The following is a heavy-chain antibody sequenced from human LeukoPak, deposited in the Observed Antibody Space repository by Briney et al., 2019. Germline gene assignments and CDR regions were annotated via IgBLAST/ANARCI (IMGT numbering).Heavy chain of an antibody. J-gene: IGHJ6*03. CDR3: ARELNIAVAGSGYYYYYMDV. CDR1: GVSISSSSYY. Sequence: ASETLSLTCTVSGVSISSSSYYWGWTRQPPGKGLEWIGSIYYSGSTYYNPSLKSRVTISVDTSKNQFSLKLSSVTAADTAVYYCARELNIAVAGSGYYYYYMDVWGKGTTVTISS. V-gene: IGHV4-39*02. CDR2: IYYSGST. D-gene: IGHD6-19*01.